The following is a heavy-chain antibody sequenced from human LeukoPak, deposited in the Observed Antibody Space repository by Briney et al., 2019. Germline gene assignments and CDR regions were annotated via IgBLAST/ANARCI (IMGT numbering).Heavy chain of an antibody. CDR2: IYYSGST. J-gene: IGHJ3*02. V-gene: IGHV4-39*07. D-gene: IGHD5-24*01. CDR3: ARDRSRDGYKGDRFDI. CDR1: GGSISSSSYY. Sequence: SETLSLTCTVSGGSISSSSYYWGWIRQPPGKGLEWIGSIYYSGSTYYNPSLKSRVTISVDTSKNQFSLKLSSVTAADTAVYYCARDRSRDGYKGDRFDIWGQGTMVTVSS.